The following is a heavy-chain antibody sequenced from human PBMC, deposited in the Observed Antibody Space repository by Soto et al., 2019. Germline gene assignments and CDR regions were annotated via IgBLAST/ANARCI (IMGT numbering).Heavy chain of an antibody. CDR3: ARGASPLIDY. CDR2: INAGNGNT. Sequence: ASVKVSCKASGYTFTSYAMNWVRQAPGQRLEWMGWINAGNGNTKYSQKFQGRVTITRDTSASTAYMELSSLRSEDTAVYYCARGASPLIDYWGQGTLVTVSS. V-gene: IGHV1-3*01. CDR1: GYTFTSYA. D-gene: IGHD1-26*01. J-gene: IGHJ4*02.